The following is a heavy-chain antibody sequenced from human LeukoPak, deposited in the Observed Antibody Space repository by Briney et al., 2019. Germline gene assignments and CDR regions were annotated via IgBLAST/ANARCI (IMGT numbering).Heavy chain of an antibody. CDR3: ARARDGYNFDAFDI. J-gene: IGHJ3*02. CDR1: GFTFSSYS. D-gene: IGHD5-24*01. Sequence: PGGSLRLSCAASGFTFSSYSMNWVRQAPGKGPEWVSAISGSGGSTYYADSVKGRFTISRDNSKNTLYLQMNSLRAEDTAVYYCARARDGYNFDAFDIWGQGTMVTVSS. V-gene: IGHV3-23*01. CDR2: ISGSGGST.